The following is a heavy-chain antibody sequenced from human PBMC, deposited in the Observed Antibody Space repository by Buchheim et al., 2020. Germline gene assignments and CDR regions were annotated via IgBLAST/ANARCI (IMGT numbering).Heavy chain of an antibody. CDR1: GFTFSSYW. J-gene: IGHJ4*02. D-gene: IGHD5-18*01. CDR2: VNSDGIST. V-gene: IGHV3-74*01. CDR3: ARQYQYGYAQDY. Sequence: EVQLVESGGGLVQPGGSLRLSCAASGFTFSSYWMHRVRQAPGKGLVWVSRVNSDGISTTYADSVKGRFTISRDNAKNTLYLQMNTLRAEDTAVYYCARQYQYGYAQDYWGQGTL.